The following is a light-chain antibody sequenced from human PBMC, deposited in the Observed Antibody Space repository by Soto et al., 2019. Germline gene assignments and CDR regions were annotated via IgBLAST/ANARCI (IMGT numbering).Light chain of an antibody. CDR3: QQAHTCPFT. CDR2: GAT. J-gene: IGKJ3*01. CDR1: QGITVW. V-gene: IGKV1D-12*01. Sequence: DIQMTQSPSSVSASVGSTVTITCRASQGITVWLAWYQQRPGKAPKLLIYGATGLQSGVPSRFRGGGSGADFTLTITNLQTKDFATYYCQQAHTCPFTFGPGTKVDV.